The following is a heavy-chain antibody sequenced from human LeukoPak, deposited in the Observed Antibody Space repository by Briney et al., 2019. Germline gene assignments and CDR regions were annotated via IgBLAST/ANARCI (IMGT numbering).Heavy chain of an antibody. J-gene: IGHJ4*02. V-gene: IGHV4-59*01. Sequence: PSETLSLTCTVSGGSISSYYWSWSRQPPGRGLEWIGYISYSGSTNYNPSLKSRVTISVDTSKTQFSLKLSSVTAADTAVYYCARGTYNFEYWGQGTLLTVSS. CDR3: ARGTYNFEY. D-gene: IGHD4-11*01. CDR1: GGSISSYY. CDR2: ISYSGST.